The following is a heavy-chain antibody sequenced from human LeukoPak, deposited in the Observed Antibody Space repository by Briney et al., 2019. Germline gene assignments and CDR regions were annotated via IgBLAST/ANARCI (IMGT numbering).Heavy chain of an antibody. CDR3: ARVTQGRDGYNGGDY. D-gene: IGHD5-24*01. CDR1: GHTFTSYY. J-gene: IGHJ4*02. CDR2: INPSGGST. V-gene: IGHV1-46*01. Sequence: ASVKVSCKASGHTFTSYYMHWGRQAPGQGLEWMGIINPSGGSTSYAQKFQGRVTMTRDTSTSTVYMELSSLRSEDTAVYYCARVTQGRDGYNGGDYWGQGTLVTVSS.